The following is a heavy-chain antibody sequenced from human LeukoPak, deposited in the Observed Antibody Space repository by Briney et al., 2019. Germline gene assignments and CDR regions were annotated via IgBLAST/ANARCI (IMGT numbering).Heavy chain of an antibody. CDR3: ARDSPDYGGKGSDY. Sequence: GGSLRLSCAASGFTFSSYAMSWVRQAPGKGLEWVSAISGSGGSTYYADSVKGRFTISRDNSKNSLYLQMNSLRAEDTAIYYCARDSPDYGGKGSDYWGQGTLVTVSS. J-gene: IGHJ4*02. D-gene: IGHD4-23*01. V-gene: IGHV3-23*01. CDR2: ISGSGGST. CDR1: GFTFSSYA.